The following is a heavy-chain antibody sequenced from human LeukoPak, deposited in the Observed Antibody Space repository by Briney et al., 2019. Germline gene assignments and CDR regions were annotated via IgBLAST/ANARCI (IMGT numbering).Heavy chain of an antibody. CDR1: GGSFSGYY. CDR3: APQRITMVRGVPKNWLDP. D-gene: IGHD3-10*01. Sequence: SETLSLTCAVYGGSFSGYYWSWIRQPPGKGLEWIGSIYYSGSTYYNPSLKSRVTISVDTSKNQFSLKLSSVTAADTAVYYCAPQRITMVRGVPKNWLDPWGQGTLVTVSS. J-gene: IGHJ5*02. V-gene: IGHV4-34*01. CDR2: IYYSGST.